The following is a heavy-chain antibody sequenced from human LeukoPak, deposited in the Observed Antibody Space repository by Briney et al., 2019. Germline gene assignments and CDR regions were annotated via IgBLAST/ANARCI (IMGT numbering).Heavy chain of an antibody. V-gene: IGHV3-21*01. Sequence: GGSLRLSCAASGFTFSSYSMNWVRQAPGKGLEWVSSISSSSSYIYYADSVKGRFTISRDNAKNSLYLQMNSLRAEDTAVYYCARDLALIAAAGTFDYWGQGTLVTVSS. CDR2: ISSSSSYI. D-gene: IGHD6-13*01. CDR1: GFTFSSYS. J-gene: IGHJ4*02. CDR3: ARDLALIAAAGTFDY.